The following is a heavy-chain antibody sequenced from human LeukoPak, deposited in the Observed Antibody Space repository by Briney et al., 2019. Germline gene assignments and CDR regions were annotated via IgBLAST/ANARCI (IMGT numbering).Heavy chain of an antibody. CDR2: IWYDGSNK. CDR1: GFTFSSYG. J-gene: IGHJ4*02. Sequence: PGRSLRLSCAASGFTFSSYGMHWVRQAPGKGLERVAVIWYDGSNKYYADSVKGRFTISRDNSKNTLYLQMNSLRAEDTAVYYCARGHSSTSPMDYWGQGTLVTVSS. V-gene: IGHV3-33*01. CDR3: ARGHSSTSPMDY. D-gene: IGHD2-2*01.